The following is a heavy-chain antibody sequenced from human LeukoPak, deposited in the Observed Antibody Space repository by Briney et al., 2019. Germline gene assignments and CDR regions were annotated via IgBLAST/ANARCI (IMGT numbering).Heavy chain of an antibody. D-gene: IGHD7-27*01. J-gene: IGHJ4*02. V-gene: IGHV3-23*01. CDR3: AKDGGLWVSAHWGDS. Sequence: GGSLRLSCAASGFTFSSYTMSWVRQAPGKGLEWISTITTSDGNTYYADSVKGRFTVSRDNSKSTLFLQMNSLRAEDTAVYYCAKDGGLWVSAHWGDSWGRGTLVTVSS. CDR2: ITTSDGNT. CDR1: GFTFSSYT.